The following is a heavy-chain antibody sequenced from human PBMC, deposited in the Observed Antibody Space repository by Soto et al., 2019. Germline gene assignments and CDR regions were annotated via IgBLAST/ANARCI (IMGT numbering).Heavy chain of an antibody. CDR2: IIPIFGTA. V-gene: IGHV1-69*13. Sequence: SVKVSCKASGGTFSSYAISWVRQAPGQGLEWMGGIIPIFGTANYAQKFQGRVTITADESTSTAYMELSSLRSEDTAVYYCARAMVRGVSNYYYGMDVWGQGTTVTV. J-gene: IGHJ6*02. CDR3: ARAMVRGVSNYYYGMDV. D-gene: IGHD3-10*01. CDR1: GGTFSSYA.